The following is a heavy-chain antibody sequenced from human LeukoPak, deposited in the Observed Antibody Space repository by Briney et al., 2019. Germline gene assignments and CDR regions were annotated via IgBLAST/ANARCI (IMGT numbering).Heavy chain of an antibody. V-gene: IGHV1-2*02. J-gene: IGHJ4*02. CDR3: VTPAATYYYDSSGYYYSN. D-gene: IGHD3-22*01. CDR1: GYTFTGYY. CDR2: INPNSGGT. Sequence: GASVKVSCKASGYTFTGYYMHWVRQAPGQGLEWMGWINPNSGGTNYAQKFQGRVTMTRDTSISTAYMELSRLRSDDTAVYYCVTPAATYYYDSSGYYYSNWGQGTLVTVSS.